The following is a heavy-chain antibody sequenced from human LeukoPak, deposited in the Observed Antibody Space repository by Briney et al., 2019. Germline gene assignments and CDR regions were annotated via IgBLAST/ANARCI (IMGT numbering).Heavy chain of an antibody. J-gene: IGHJ4*02. V-gene: IGHV4-4*07. D-gene: IGHD6-19*01. CDR2: ISSSGST. CDR1: GGSIDTYY. Sequence: SETLSLTCTVSGGSIDTYYWSWIRQPAGKGLEWVGRISSSGSTNYNPSLTSRVTMSVDTYNNQFSLKVTSVTAADTAVYYCARYAVAGSNLYFDYWGQGTLVTVYS. CDR3: ARYAVAGSNLYFDY.